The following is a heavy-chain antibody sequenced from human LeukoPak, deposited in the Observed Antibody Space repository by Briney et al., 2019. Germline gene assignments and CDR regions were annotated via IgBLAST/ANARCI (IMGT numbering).Heavy chain of an antibody. CDR2: IYSGGST. CDR3: ARAGTGIFDY. Sequence: PGGSLRLSCAASGFTFSNAWMSWVRQAPGKGLEWVSVIYSGGSTYYADSVKGRFTISRDNSKNTLYLQMNSLRAEDTAVYYCARAGTGIFDYWGQGTLVTVSS. CDR1: GFTFSNAW. D-gene: IGHD6-13*01. V-gene: IGHV3-53*01. J-gene: IGHJ4*02.